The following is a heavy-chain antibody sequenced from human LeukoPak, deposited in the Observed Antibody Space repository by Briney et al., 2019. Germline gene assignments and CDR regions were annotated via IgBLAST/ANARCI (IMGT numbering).Heavy chain of an antibody. J-gene: IGHJ5*02. CDR1: GGTFSSYA. V-gene: IGHV1-69*13. Sequence: RASVKVSCKASGGTFSSYAISWVRQAPGQGLEWMGGIIPIFGTANYAQKFQGRVTITADESTSTAYMELSSLRSEDTAVYYCARVAAAGTPQLVPWGQGTLVTVSS. CDR3: ARVAAAGTPQLVP. D-gene: IGHD6-13*01. CDR2: IIPIFGTA.